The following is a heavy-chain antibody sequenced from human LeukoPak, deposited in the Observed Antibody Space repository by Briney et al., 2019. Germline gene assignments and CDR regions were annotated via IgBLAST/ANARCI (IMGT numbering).Heavy chain of an antibody. CDR3: ARGWREIYGGAFDP. Sequence: SQTLSLTCAGSGGSISSGGYSWSWIRQPPGKGLEWIGYIYHSGSTYYNPSLKSRVTISVDRSKNQFSLKLSSVTAADTAVYYCARGWREIYGGAFDPWGQGTLVTVSS. D-gene: IGHD3-16*01. CDR2: IYHSGST. J-gene: IGHJ5*02. V-gene: IGHV4-30-2*01. CDR1: GGSISSGGYS.